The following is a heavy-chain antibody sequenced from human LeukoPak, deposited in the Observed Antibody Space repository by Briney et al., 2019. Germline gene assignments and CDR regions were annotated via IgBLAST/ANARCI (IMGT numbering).Heavy chain of an antibody. V-gene: IGHV3-53*01. Sequence: GGSLRLSCAASGFTVSSNYMSWVRQAPGKGLEWVSVIYSGGSTYYADSVKGRFTISRDNSKNTLYLQMNNLRAEDTAVYYCARDDYGDYYFDYWGQGTLVTVSS. D-gene: IGHD4-17*01. CDR3: ARDDYGDYYFDY. CDR2: IYSGGST. CDR1: GFTVSSNY. J-gene: IGHJ4*02.